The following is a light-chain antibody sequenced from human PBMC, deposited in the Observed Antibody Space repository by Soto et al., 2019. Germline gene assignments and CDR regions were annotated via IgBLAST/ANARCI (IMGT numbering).Light chain of an antibody. J-gene: IGLJ2*01. Sequence: QSALTQPPSASGSPGQSVTISCTGTAIAVGGYNYVSWYQQHPGKAPKLMIYEVSKRPSGVPDRFSGSKSGNTASLTVSGLQAEDEADYYCSSYAGSNNVVFGGGTKLTVL. CDR3: SSYAGSNNVV. CDR2: EVS. V-gene: IGLV2-8*01. CDR1: AIAVGGYNY.